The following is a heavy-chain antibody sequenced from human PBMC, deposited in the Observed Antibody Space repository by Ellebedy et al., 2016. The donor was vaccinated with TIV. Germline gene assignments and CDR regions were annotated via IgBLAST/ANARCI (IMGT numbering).Heavy chain of an antibody. CDR3: ARGRSPSTEYYYYGMDV. CDR1: GGSFSGYY. D-gene: IGHD5/OR15-5a*01. CDR2: INHSGST. J-gene: IGHJ6*02. Sequence: GSLRLXXAVYGGSFSGYYWSWIRQPPGKGLEWIGEINHSGSTNYNPSLKSRVTISVDTSKNQFSLKLSSVTAADTAVYYCARGRSPSTEYYYYGMDVWGQGTTVTVSS. V-gene: IGHV4-34*01.